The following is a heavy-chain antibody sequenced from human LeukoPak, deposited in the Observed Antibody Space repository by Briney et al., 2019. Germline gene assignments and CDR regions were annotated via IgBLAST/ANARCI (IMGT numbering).Heavy chain of an antibody. V-gene: IGHV3-7*01. CDR3: ARLIGDRTIYDY. J-gene: IGHJ4*02. CDR1: GFTFSSYA. Sequence: GGSLRLFCAASGFTFSSYALSWVPPAPGRGLKWVASINQGGSETCYVESVKGRFTISRDNAMNSFFLQMNSLRAEDTAVYYCARLIGDRTIYDYWGQGTLVTVSS. CDR2: INQGGSET. D-gene: IGHD3-16*01.